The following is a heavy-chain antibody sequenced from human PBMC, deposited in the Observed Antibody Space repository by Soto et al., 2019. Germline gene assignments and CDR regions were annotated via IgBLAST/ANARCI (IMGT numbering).Heavy chain of an antibody. J-gene: IGHJ6*02. CDR1: GYSFLNYC. Sequence: GESLKVSCKRSGYSFLNYCICWVRQMPGKDPEWIGIIYPDDSDTRYSPSFQGQVTISADKSINTVYLQWSSLKASDTAMYYCARLGFDFDFLSGYYNVHHYYGIDVWGQGTTVTVSS. D-gene: IGHD3-3*01. V-gene: IGHV5-51*01. CDR3: ARLGFDFDFLSGYYNVHHYYGIDV. CDR2: IYPDDSDT.